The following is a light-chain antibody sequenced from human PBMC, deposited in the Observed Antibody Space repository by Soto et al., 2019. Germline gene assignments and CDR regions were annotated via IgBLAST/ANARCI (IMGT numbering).Light chain of an antibody. CDR1: QSVSSN. CDR2: GTS. J-gene: IGKJ1*01. V-gene: IGKV3-15*01. Sequence: EIVMTQSPATLSLSPGERATFSCRASQSVSSNLAWYQQKPGQAPRLLIYGTSIRATGIPARFSGSGSGTEFTLTISTQQSEDFAIYYCQHYNNWPPWTFGQGTKVDIK. CDR3: QHYNNWPPWT.